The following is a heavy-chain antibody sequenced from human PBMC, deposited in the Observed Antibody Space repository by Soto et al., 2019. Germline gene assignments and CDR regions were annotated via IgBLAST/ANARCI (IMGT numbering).Heavy chain of an antibody. CDR3: ARDSYGQWLVHSHAFDI. Sequence: VQLVESGGGVVQPGRSLRLSCAASGFTFSSYAMHWVRQAPGKGLEWVAVISYDGSNKYYADSVKGRFTISRDNSKNTLYLQMNSLRAEDTAVYYCARDSYGQWLVHSHAFDIWGQGTMVTVSS. CDR2: ISYDGSNK. D-gene: IGHD6-19*01. CDR1: GFTFSSYA. J-gene: IGHJ3*02. V-gene: IGHV3-30-3*01.